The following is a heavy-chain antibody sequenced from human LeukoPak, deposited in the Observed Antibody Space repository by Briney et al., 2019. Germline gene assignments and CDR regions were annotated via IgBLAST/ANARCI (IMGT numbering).Heavy chain of an antibody. Sequence: ASVKVSCKASGYTFTSYYMHWVRQAPGQGLEWMGIINPSGGSTSYAQKFQGRVTMTRDTSTSTVYMELSSLRSEDTAVYYCARDLSRPTEIFGVVTDAFDIWGQGTMVTVSS. J-gene: IGHJ3*02. V-gene: IGHV1-46*01. D-gene: IGHD3-3*01. CDR3: ARDLSRPTEIFGVVTDAFDI. CDR2: INPSGGST. CDR1: GYTFTSYY.